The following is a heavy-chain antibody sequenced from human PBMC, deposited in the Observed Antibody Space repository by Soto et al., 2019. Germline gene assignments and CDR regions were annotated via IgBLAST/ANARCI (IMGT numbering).Heavy chain of an antibody. J-gene: IGHJ4*02. V-gene: IGHV4-59*12. D-gene: IGHD3-22*01. CDR1: GASISSYNY. Sequence: SETLSLTCNVSGASISSYNYWGWFRQPPGKGLEWIGNINYSGDINYNPSLKSRVTLLVDTSKNQFSLKLSSVTAADTAVYYCARGRTYYYDSSGYYYPYYFDYWGQGTLVTVSS. CDR3: ARGRTYYYDSSGYYYPYYFDY. CDR2: INYSGDI.